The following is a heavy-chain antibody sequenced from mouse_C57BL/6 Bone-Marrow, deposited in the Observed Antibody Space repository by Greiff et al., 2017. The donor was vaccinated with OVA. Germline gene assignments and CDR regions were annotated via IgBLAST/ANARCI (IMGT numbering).Heavy chain of an antibody. D-gene: IGHD2-3*01. CDR1: GYAFTNYL. CDR3: ARVGDGYYAWFAY. CDR2: INPGSGGT. Sequence: QVQLQQSGAELVRPGTSVTVSCKASGYAFTNYLIEWVKQRPGQGLEWIGVINPGSGGTNYNEKFKGKATLTADKSSSTAYMQLSSLTSEDSAVYFCARVGDGYYAWFAYWGQGTLVTVSA. J-gene: IGHJ3*01. V-gene: IGHV1-54*01.